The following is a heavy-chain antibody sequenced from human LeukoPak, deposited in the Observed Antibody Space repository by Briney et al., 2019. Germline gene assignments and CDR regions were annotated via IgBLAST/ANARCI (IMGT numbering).Heavy chain of an antibody. CDR3: ARQTGSGLFILP. CDR1: GGSISNYY. Sequence: SETLSLTCTVSGGSISNYYWGWIRQPPGMGLEWIGSIYYTGNTYYNASLKSQVSISIDTSKNQFSLKLTSVTAADTAVYYCARQTGSGLFILPGGQGTLVTVSS. CDR2: IYYTGNT. J-gene: IGHJ4*02. D-gene: IGHD3/OR15-3a*01. V-gene: IGHV4-39*01.